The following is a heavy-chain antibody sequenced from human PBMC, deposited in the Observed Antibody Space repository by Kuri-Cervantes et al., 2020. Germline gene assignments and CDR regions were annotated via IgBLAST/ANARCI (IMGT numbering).Heavy chain of an antibody. CDR1: GGSISSYY. CDR3: ARAGHYYDSSGEYYFDY. D-gene: IGHD3-22*01. V-gene: IGHV4-59*01. Sequence: SETLSLTCTVSGGSISSYYWSWIRQPPGKGLEWIGYIYYSGSTNYNPSLRSRVTISVDTSKNQFSLKLSSATAADTAVYYCARAGHYYDSSGEYYFDYWGQGTLVTVSS. CDR2: IYYSGST. J-gene: IGHJ4*02.